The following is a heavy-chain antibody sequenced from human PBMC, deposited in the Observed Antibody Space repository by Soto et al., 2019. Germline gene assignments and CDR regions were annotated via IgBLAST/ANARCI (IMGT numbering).Heavy chain of an antibody. CDR2: IIPIFGTA. J-gene: IGHJ6*02. Sequence: VQLVQSGAEVKKPGSSVKVSCKASGGTFSSYAISWVRQAPGQGLEWMGGIIPIFGTANYAQKFQGRVTITADESTSTAYMELSSLRSEDTAVYYCARVEKIRTYSIKAPVDLGYYGMDVWGQGTTVTVSS. CDR3: ARVEKIRTYSIKAPVDLGYYGMDV. V-gene: IGHV1-69*01. CDR1: GGTFSSYA. D-gene: IGHD4-4*01.